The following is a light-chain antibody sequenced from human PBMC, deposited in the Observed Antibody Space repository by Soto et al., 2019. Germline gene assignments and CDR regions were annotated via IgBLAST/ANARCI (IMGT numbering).Light chain of an antibody. CDR1: QSLLHSNGYNH. V-gene: IGKV2-28*01. CDR2: LGS. CDR3: MQVLQTRT. J-gene: IGKJ1*01. Sequence: DIVMTQSPLSLPVSPGEPASISCRSSQSLLHSNGYNHLNWYLQKPGQSPQLLIYLGSYRSPGVPDRFRGSGSGTDFTLKISRVEAEYVGVYYCMQVLQTRTVGQGTKVEI.